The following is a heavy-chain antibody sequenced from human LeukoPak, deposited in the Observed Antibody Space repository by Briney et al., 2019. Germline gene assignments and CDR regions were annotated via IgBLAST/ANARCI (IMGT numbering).Heavy chain of an antibody. D-gene: IGHD6-13*01. CDR1: GGSFSGYY. Sequence: SETLSLTCAVYGGSFSGYYWSWIRQPPGKGLEWIGEINHSGSTNYNPSLKSRVTISVDTSKNQFSLKLTSVTAADTAVYFCARASDSSSWYYFDYWGQGTLVTVSS. CDR2: INHSGST. CDR3: ARASDSSSWYYFDY. J-gene: IGHJ4*02. V-gene: IGHV4-34*01.